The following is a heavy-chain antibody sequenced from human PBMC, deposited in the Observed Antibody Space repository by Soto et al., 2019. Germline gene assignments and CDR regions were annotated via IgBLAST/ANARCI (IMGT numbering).Heavy chain of an antibody. D-gene: IGHD6-13*01. V-gene: IGHV3-48*03. J-gene: IGHJ6*02. CDR2: ISSSGSTI. Sequence: LRLSCAASGFTFSSYEMNWVRHAPGKGLEWVSYISSSGSTIYYADSVKGRFTISRDNAKNSLYLQMNSLRAEDTAVYYCAREADEGMDVWGQGTTVTVCS. CDR3: AREADEGMDV. CDR1: GFTFSSYE.